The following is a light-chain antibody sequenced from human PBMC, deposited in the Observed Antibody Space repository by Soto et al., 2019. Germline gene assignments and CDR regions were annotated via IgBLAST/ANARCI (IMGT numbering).Light chain of an antibody. CDR2: GSS. CDR3: QQYGSSPYT. CDR1: QSVGGGY. V-gene: IGKV3-20*01. J-gene: IGKJ2*01. Sequence: EIVLTQSPGTLSLSPGERATLSCRPSQSVGGGYLAWYQHKPGQAPRLLMFGSSSRATGIPDRFSGSGSGTXXXXXXXRLXXEXXXXXXCQQYGSSPYTFGQGTRLEIK.